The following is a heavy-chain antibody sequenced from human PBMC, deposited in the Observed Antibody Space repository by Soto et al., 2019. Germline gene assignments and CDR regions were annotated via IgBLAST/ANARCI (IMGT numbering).Heavy chain of an antibody. CDR3: ASDHVWGSYRGYFDY. Sequence: GGSLRLSCAASGFTFSSYAMHWVRQAPGKGLEWVAVISYDGSNKYYADSVKGRFTISRDNSKNTLYLQMNSLRAEDTAVYYCASDHVWGSYRGYFDYWGQGTLVTVSS. CDR2: ISYDGSNK. J-gene: IGHJ4*02. V-gene: IGHV3-30-3*01. D-gene: IGHD3-16*02. CDR1: GFTFSSYA.